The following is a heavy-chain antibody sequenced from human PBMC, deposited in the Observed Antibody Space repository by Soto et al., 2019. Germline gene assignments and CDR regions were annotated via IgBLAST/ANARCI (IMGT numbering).Heavy chain of an antibody. Sequence: ASVKVSCKASGYTFTSYYIHWVRQAPGQGLEWMGIFNPTGDTASYAQKLQGRVTMTRDTSTGTAYMELGSLRSENTAVYYCARGGRIVDTGIGYYYYHAMDVWGQGTTVTVSS. J-gene: IGHJ6*02. V-gene: IGHV1-46*01. CDR2: FNPTGDTA. CDR1: GYTFTSYY. D-gene: IGHD5-18*01. CDR3: ARGGRIVDTGIGYYYYHAMDV.